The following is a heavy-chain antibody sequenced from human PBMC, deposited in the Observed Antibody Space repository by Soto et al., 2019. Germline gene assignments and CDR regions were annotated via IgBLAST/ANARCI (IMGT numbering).Heavy chain of an antibody. Sequence: GGSLRLSCAASGLTFSSYSMNWVRQTPGKGLEWVSYISSSSSTIYYADSVKGRFTISRDNAKNSLYLQMNSLRAEDTAVYYCAREEGLLHWFDPWGQGTLVTVSS. V-gene: IGHV3-48*01. D-gene: IGHD2-15*01. J-gene: IGHJ5*02. CDR3: AREEGLLHWFDP. CDR2: ISSSSSTI. CDR1: GLTFSSYS.